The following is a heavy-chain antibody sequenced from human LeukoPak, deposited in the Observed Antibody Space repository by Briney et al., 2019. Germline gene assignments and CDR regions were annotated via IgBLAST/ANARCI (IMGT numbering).Heavy chain of an antibody. CDR2: IYSSGST. J-gene: IGHJ4*02. D-gene: IGHD1-26*01. CDR3: ARLALQEVGATQTSYLDY. CDR1: GGSISNYY. V-gene: IGHV4-59*01. Sequence: AETLSLTCTVSGGSISNYYWSWIRQPPGKGLEWMGYIYSSGSTNYHTSLKSRVPISVDTSKIQFSLQLSSVTAADTAVYYCARLALQEVGATQTSYLDYWGQGTLVTVSS.